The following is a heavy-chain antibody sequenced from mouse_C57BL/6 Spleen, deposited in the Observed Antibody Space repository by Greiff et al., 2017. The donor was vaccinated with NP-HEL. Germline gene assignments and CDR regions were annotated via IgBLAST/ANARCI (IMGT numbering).Heavy chain of an antibody. J-gene: IGHJ2*01. CDR3: ASAPNFHFDY. Sequence: QVQLQQPGAELVKPGASVKLSCKASGYTFTSYWMQWVKQRPGQGLEWIGEIDPSDSYTNYNQKFKGKATLTVDTSSSTAYMQLSSLTSEDSAVYYCASAPNFHFDYWGQGTTLTVSS. V-gene: IGHV1-50*01. CDR1: GYTFTSYW. D-gene: IGHD4-1*01. CDR2: IDPSDSYT.